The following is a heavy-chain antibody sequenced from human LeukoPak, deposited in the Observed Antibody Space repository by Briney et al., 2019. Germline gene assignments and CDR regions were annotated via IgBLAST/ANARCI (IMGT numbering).Heavy chain of an antibody. Sequence: GGSLRLSCAASGFTFSSYWMHWVRQAPGKGLEWVSLISWDGGSTYYADSVKGRFTISRDNSKNSLYLQMNSLRTEDTALYYCAKDIRRDGYNLFDYWGQGTLVTVSS. D-gene: IGHD5-24*01. CDR1: GFTFSSYW. V-gene: IGHV3-43*01. CDR2: ISWDGGST. J-gene: IGHJ4*02. CDR3: AKDIRRDGYNLFDY.